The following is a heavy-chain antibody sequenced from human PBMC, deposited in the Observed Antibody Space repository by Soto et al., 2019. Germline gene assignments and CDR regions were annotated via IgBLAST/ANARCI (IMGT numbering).Heavy chain of an antibody. CDR1: GGSISSSSYY. J-gene: IGHJ1*01. D-gene: IGHD5-18*01. V-gene: IGHV4-39*01. CDR2: IYYSGST. CDR3: ASMTVDTAMVTYGSEYYHH. Sequence: SETLSLTCTVSGGSISSSSYYWGWIRQPPGKGLEWIGSIYYSGSTYYNPSLKSRVTISVDTSKNQFSLKLSSVTAADTAVYYCASMTVDTAMVTYGSEYYHHWGQGTLVTVSS.